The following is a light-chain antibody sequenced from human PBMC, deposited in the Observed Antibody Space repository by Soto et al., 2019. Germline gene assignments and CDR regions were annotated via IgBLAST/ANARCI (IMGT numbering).Light chain of an antibody. CDR1: QSISSW. Sequence: DIQMTQSPSTLSASVGDRVTITCRASQSISSWLAWYQQKPGKAPKLLIYKASSLESGVPSRFSDSGSGTEITLTISSLQPDDFATYYCQQYNSYSSFGQGTKVEIK. CDR2: KAS. J-gene: IGKJ1*01. V-gene: IGKV1-5*03. CDR3: QQYNSYSS.